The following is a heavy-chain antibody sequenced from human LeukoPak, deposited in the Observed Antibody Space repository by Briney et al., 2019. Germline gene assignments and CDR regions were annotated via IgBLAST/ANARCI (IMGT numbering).Heavy chain of an antibody. Sequence: ASVKVSCKASGYTFTAYYLHWVRQAPGQGLEWMGWINPNSGDTSYAQKFQGRVTMTRDTSISTAYMELSRLRSDDTAVYYCARDRPDYYDSSGSKSSFDYWGQGTLVTVSS. J-gene: IGHJ4*02. CDR3: ARDRPDYYDSSGSKSSFDY. CDR2: INPNSGDT. D-gene: IGHD3-22*01. V-gene: IGHV1-2*02. CDR1: GYTFTAYY.